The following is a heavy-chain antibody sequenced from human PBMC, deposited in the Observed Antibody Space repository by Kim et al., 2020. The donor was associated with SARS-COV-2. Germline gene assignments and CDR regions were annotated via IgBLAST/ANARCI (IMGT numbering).Heavy chain of an antibody. D-gene: IGHD3-22*01. J-gene: IGHJ4*02. CDR1: GFNFSSDS. CDR2: ISSSSSSI. Sequence: GGSLRLSCAASGFNFSSDSSNLARKASGKGLARISYISSSSSSISYATSGGGRLTISRDNAKNSLYLQMNSLRAEDTAVYYCAREGWAYYYDSSVFYHFDNWGQGTLVTVSS. V-gene: IGHV3-21*05. CDR3: AREGWAYYYDSSVFYHFDN.